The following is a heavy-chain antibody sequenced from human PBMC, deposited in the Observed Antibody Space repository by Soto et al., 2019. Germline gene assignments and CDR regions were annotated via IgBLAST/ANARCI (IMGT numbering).Heavy chain of an antibody. Sequence: SETLSLTCTVSGGSITDYYWTWIRQPPGKGLEWIGYKYYTGNTNYNPSLKSRVTISVDTSENQFSLKLSSVTAADTAVYYCARTYSTSALFDDRGQGSSVTGSS. V-gene: IGHV4-59*01. D-gene: IGHD6-6*01. CDR2: KYYTGNT. CDR3: ARTYSTSALFDD. CDR1: GGSITDYY. J-gene: IGHJ4*02.